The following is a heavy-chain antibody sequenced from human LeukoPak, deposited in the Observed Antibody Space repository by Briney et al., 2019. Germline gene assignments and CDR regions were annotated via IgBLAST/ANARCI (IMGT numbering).Heavy chain of an antibody. Sequence: PSETLSLTCTVSGVSIYSSTYYWAWIRQPPGKGLEFIGSIYYNENTYHNPSLKSRLTISVDTSTNHFSLRLTSVTAADTAIYYCARQLAAGNDAFGIWGQGTVVTVSS. CDR3: ARQLAAGNDAFGI. D-gene: IGHD2-15*01. V-gene: IGHV4-39*01. J-gene: IGHJ3*02. CDR2: IYYNENT. CDR1: GVSIYSSTYY.